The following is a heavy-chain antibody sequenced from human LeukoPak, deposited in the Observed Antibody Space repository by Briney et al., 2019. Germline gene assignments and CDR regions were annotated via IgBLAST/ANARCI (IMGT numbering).Heavy chain of an antibody. D-gene: IGHD6-13*01. CDR1: GFTFSTYG. Sequence: PGGSLRLSCVASGFTFSTYGMSWVRQAPGKGLEWVSAISGSGGSTYYADSVKGRFTISRDNSKNTLYLQMNSLRAEDTAVYYCAKHSLFPSIAAHNWFDPWGQGTLVTVSS. CDR3: AKHSLFPSIAAHNWFDP. V-gene: IGHV3-23*01. CDR2: ISGSGGST. J-gene: IGHJ5*02.